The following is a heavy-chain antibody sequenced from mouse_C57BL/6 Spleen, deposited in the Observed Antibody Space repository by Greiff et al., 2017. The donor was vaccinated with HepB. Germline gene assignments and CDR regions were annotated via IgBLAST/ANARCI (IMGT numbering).Heavy chain of an antibody. J-gene: IGHJ4*01. D-gene: IGHD1-1*01. CDR3: ALDYYGSSRMDY. CDR2: IDPSDSET. CDR1: GYTFTSYW. V-gene: IGHV1-52*01. Sequence: QVQLQQPGAELVRPGSSVKLSCKASGYTFTSYWMHWVKQRPIQGLEWIGNIDPSDSETHYNQKFKDKATLTVDKSSSTAYMQLSSLTSEDSAVYYCALDYYGSSRMDYWGQGTSVTVAS.